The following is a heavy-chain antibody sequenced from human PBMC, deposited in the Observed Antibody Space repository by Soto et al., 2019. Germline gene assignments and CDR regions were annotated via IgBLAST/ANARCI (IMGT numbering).Heavy chain of an antibody. V-gene: IGHV4-30-2*01. CDR3: ARGVATVTTIDY. Sequence: SETLSLTCAVSGCSISSGGYSWSWIRQPPGKGLEWIGYIYHSGSIYYNPSLKSRVTISVDRSKNQFSLKLSSVTAADTAVYYCARGVATVTTIDYWGQGTLVTVSS. J-gene: IGHJ4*02. CDR2: IYHSGSI. D-gene: IGHD4-4*01. CDR1: GCSISSGGYS.